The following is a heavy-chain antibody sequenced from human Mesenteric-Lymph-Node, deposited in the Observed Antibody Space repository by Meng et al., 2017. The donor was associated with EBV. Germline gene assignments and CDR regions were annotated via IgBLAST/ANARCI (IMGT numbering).Heavy chain of an antibody. CDR1: GFTFSDYY. CDR2: ISSSGSTI. J-gene: IGHJ2*01. Sequence: QVQLVESGGGVVKPGGSLRLSCAASGFTFSDYYMSWIRQAPGKGLEWVSYISSSGSTIYYADSVKGRFTISRDNAKNSLYLQMNSLRAEDTAVYYCASNVVVPADFYWYFDLWGRGTLVTVAS. V-gene: IGHV3-11*01. D-gene: IGHD2-2*01. CDR3: ASNVVVPADFYWYFDL.